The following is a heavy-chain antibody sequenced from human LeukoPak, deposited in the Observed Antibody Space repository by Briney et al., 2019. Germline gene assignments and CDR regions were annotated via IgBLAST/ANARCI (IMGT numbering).Heavy chain of an antibody. V-gene: IGHV4-31*03. CDR2: IYYSGSP. J-gene: IGHJ4*02. D-gene: IGHD5-12*01. Sequence: PSETLSLICSVSGGSINTGDYYWSWIRQHPGKGLEWIGYIYYSGSPYYNPSLKSRLTISVDTSKNQFSLKLSAVTAADTAVYYCAREAVRGGYEERWGQGTLVTVSS. CDR3: AREAVRGGYEER. CDR1: GGSINTGDYY.